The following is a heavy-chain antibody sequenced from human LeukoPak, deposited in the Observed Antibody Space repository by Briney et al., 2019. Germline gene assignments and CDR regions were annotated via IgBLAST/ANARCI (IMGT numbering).Heavy chain of an antibody. Sequence: SETLSLTCSVFDDSITTYYWSWIRQPAGKGLEWIGRIYPSGRPDYNPSLKSRVSMSVDTSRNQFSLTLNFVTAADTAVYFCARGAGPFNSWGQGTLVTVSS. V-gene: IGHV4-4*07. CDR3: ARGAGPFNS. CDR2: IYPSGRP. J-gene: IGHJ4*02. CDR1: DDSITTYY. D-gene: IGHD6-19*01.